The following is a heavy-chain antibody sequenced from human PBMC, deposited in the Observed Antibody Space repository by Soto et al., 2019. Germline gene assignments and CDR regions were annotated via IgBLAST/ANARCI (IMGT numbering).Heavy chain of an antibody. CDR1: GGTFSSYA. Sequence: ASVKVSCKASGGTFSSYAISWVRQAPGQGLEWMGGIIPIFGTANYAQKFQGRVTITADESTSTAYMELSSLRSEDTAVYYCAREVREYCSGGSCYNWLDPWGQGTIVTVYS. CDR3: AREVREYCSGGSCYNWLDP. D-gene: IGHD2-15*01. J-gene: IGHJ5*02. V-gene: IGHV1-69*13. CDR2: IIPIFGTA.